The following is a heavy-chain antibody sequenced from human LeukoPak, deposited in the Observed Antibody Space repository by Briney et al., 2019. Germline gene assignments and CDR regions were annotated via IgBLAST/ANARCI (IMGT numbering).Heavy chain of an antibody. CDR1: GFSFSSFS. CDR2: ISTSSGYK. CDR3: AREGLAAAGHDY. D-gene: IGHD6-13*01. Sequence: PGGSLRLSCAASGFSFSSFSMNWVRQAPGNGLGWVSSISTSSGYKYYADSMKGRFTVSRDNAKNSLYLQMNSLRAEDTAVYFCAREGLAAAGHDYWGQGTLVTVSS. V-gene: IGHV3-21*01. J-gene: IGHJ4*02.